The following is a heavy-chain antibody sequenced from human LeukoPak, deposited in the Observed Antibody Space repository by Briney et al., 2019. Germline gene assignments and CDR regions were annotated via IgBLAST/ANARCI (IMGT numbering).Heavy chain of an antibody. CDR2: TVAGYSET. V-gene: IGHV3-23*01. CDR3: VKDFCRGGNCPFPFFDS. CDR1: GFTISGHA. Sequence: GGSLRLSRVASGFTISGHAMSWVRQAPAKGLEWVSITVAGYSETHYADSVRGRFTISRDDSSNTLSLEMNSLRADDTGTYYCVKDFCRGGNCPFPFFDSWGQGTVVTVSS. D-gene: IGHD1-1*01. J-gene: IGHJ4*02.